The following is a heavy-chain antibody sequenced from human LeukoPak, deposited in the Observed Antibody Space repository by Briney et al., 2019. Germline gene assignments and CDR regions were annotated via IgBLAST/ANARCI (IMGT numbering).Heavy chain of an antibody. V-gene: IGHV3-64*01. CDR1: GFTFSSYA. CDR2: ISSNGGST. Sequence: PGGSLRLSCAASGFTFSSYAMHWVRQAPGKGLEYVSAISSNGGSTYYANSVKGRFTISRDNSKNTLYLQMGSLRAEDMAVYYCARGYYDYVWGSYDYFDYWGQGTLVTVSS. J-gene: IGHJ4*02. CDR3: ARGYYDYVWGSYDYFDY. D-gene: IGHD3-16*01.